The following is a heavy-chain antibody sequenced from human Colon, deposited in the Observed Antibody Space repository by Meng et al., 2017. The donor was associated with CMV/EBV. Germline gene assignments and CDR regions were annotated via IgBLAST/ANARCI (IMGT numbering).Heavy chain of an antibody. J-gene: IGHJ3*01. CDR1: GFTFTTFW. CDR3: ARDPYIKAFDL. Sequence: GESLKISCAASGFTFTTFWMTWVRQAPGKGLEWVANIKEDGSGQWYEDSVKGRFIISRDNAKKSVYLQIHSLRVEDTAVYYCARDPYIKAFDLWGQGTMVTVSS. V-gene: IGHV3-7*01. D-gene: IGHD4-11*01. CDR2: IKEDGSGQ.